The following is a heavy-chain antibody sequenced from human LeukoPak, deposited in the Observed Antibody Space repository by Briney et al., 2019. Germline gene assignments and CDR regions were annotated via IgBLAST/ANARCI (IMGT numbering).Heavy chain of an antibody. Sequence: GGXXXLSXXXSXXXFSXXAXXWVRQAPGXGLEWVSGILGSGDVAFYTDSVKGRFTTYRENSKDTLYLEMNSLRAEDTAIYYCAKDETVSGINYFAFWGQGVLVSVSS. D-gene: IGHD1-14*01. V-gene: IGHV3-23*01. J-gene: IGHJ4*02. CDR3: AKDETVSGINYFAF. CDR2: ILGSGDVA. CDR1: XXXFSXXA.